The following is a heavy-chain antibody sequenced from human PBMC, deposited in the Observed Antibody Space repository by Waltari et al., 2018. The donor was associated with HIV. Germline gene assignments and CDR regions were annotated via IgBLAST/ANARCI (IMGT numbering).Heavy chain of an antibody. D-gene: IGHD2-15*01. CDR3: ASEGYCSGGSCPLGMDV. Sequence: QVQLQQWGAGLLKPSETLSLTCAVYGGSFSGYYWSWIRQPPGKGLEWIGEINHSGSTNYNPSLKSRVTISVDTSKNQFSLKLSSVTAADTAVYYCASEGYCSGGSCPLGMDVWGQGTTVTVSS. V-gene: IGHV4-34*01. J-gene: IGHJ6*02. CDR2: INHSGST. CDR1: GGSFSGYY.